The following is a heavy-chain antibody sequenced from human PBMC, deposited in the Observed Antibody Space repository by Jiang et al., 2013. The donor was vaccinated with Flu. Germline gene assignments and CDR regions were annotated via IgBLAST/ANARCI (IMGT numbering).Heavy chain of an antibody. D-gene: IGHD2-8*02. CDR1: GGTFQEYV. J-gene: IGHJ5*02. V-gene: IGHV1-69*06. Sequence: VQLVESGAEVKKPGSSVTVSCRASGGTFQEYVISWVRQAPGKGLEFLGGIIPVFGTTNYAQRFRGRVRLTADTSTNTIYMEMTSLRSDDTAIYYCAADCTVSSCLDHWVDPWGQGTLVTVSS. CDR2: IIPVFGTT. CDR3: AADCTVSSCLDHWVDP.